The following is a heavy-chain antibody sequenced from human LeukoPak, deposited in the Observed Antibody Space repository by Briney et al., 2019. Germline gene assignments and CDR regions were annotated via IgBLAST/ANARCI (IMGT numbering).Heavy chain of an antibody. CDR3: ARDGRNYYDRSGYYSALAY. CDR1: GFTFSSYW. V-gene: IGHV3-30*03. D-gene: IGHD3-22*01. CDR2: ISYDGSNK. J-gene: IGHJ4*02. Sequence: PGGSLRLSCAASGFTFSSYWMSWVRQAPGKGLEWVAVISYDGSNKYYADSVKGRFTISRDNSKNTLYLQMNSLRADDTAVYYCARDGRNYYDRSGYYSALAYWGQGTLVTVSS.